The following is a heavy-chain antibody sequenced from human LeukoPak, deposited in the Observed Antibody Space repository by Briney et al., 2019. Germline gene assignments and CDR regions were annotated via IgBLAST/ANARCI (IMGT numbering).Heavy chain of an antibody. J-gene: IGHJ4*02. D-gene: IGHD6-19*01. Sequence: SETPSLTCTVSGGSIGSYYWSWMRQFAGNGLEWIGRIYNSGTTHYNPSLKSRVTISVDTSKNQISLKLTSVTAADTAVYYCASDGGRSNLAVLWGQGTLVTVSS. CDR2: IYNSGTT. V-gene: IGHV4-4*07. CDR1: GGSIGSYY. CDR3: ASDGGRSNLAVL.